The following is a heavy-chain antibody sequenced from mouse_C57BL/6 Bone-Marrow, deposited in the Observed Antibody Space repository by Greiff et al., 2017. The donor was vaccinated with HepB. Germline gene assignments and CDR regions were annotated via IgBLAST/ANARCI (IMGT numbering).Heavy chain of an antibody. J-gene: IGHJ2*01. CDR2: IDPEAGDT. V-gene: IGHV14-1*01. CDR3: TTEVPYYGSSFDY. CDR1: GFNIKDYY. D-gene: IGHD1-1*01. Sequence: VQLQQSGAELVRPGASVKLSCTASGFNIKDYYMHWVKQRPEQGLEWIGRIDPEAGDTEYAPKFQGKATMTAATSSNTAYLQLISLTSEDTAVYYCTTEVPYYGSSFDYWGQGTTLTVSS.